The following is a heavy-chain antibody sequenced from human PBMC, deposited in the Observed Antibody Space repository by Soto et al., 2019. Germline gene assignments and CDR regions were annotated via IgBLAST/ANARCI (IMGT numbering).Heavy chain of an antibody. D-gene: IGHD3-10*01. CDR2: IYYSGST. CDR1: GGSISSYY. CDR3: ARVKSQGVMGVDYWFDP. V-gene: IGHV4-59*01. Sequence: QVQLQESGPGLVKPSETLSLTCTVSGGSISSYYWSWIRQPPGKGLEWIGYIYYSGSTNYNPSLKSRVTISVDTSKNQFSLKLSSVTAADTAVYYCARVKSQGVMGVDYWFDPWGQGTLVTVSS. J-gene: IGHJ5*02.